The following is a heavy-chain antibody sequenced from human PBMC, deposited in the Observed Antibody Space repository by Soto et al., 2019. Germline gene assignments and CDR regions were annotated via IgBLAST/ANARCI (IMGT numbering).Heavy chain of an antibody. CDR2: INPSGGST. J-gene: IGHJ3*02. D-gene: IGHD3-10*01. Sequence: ASVKVSCKAPGYTFTSYYMHWVRQAPGQGLEWMGIINPSGGSTSYAQKFQGRVTMTRDTSTSTVYMELSSLRSDDTAVYYCARNSLYGSGSYYQAPGPFDIWGQGTMVTVPS. V-gene: IGHV1-46*01. CDR1: GYTFTSYY. CDR3: ARNSLYGSGSYYQAPGPFDI.